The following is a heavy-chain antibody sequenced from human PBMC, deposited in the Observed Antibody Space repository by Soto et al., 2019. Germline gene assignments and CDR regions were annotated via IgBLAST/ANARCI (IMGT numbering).Heavy chain of an antibody. D-gene: IGHD1-26*01. V-gene: IGHV4-30-2*01. J-gene: IGHJ6*02. CDR2: IYHSEST. Sequence: SETLSLTGAVSGGSISSGGYSWNWIRQPPGKGLEWIGYIYHSESTYYNPSLKSRVTISVDRSTNQFSLQLRSVTAADTAVYYCAGGREAYYYYYGMDVWGQGTTVTVSS. CDR1: GGSISSGGYS. CDR3: AGGREAYYYYYGMDV.